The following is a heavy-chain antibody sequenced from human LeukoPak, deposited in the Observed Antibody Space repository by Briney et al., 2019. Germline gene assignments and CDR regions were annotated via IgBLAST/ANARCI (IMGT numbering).Heavy chain of an antibody. D-gene: IGHD2-15*01. CDR2: IIPIFGTA. Sequence: GASVKVSCKASGGTFSSYAISWVRQAPGQGLEWMGGIIPIFGTANYAQKFQGRVTITADESTSTAYMELSSLRSEDTAVYYCASDLHCSGGSCYPIGIMDVWGQGTTVTVS. J-gene: IGHJ6*02. V-gene: IGHV1-69*13. CDR1: GGTFSSYA. CDR3: ASDLHCSGGSCYPIGIMDV.